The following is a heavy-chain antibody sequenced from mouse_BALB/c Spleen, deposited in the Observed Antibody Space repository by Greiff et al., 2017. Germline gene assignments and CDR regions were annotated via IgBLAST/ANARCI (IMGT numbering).Heavy chain of an antibody. CDR2: IYPGNGDT. J-gene: IGHJ3*01. Sequence: VQLQQPGAELVKPGASVKMSCKASGYTFTSYNMHWVKQTPGQGLEWIGAIYPGNGDTSYNQKFKGKATVTADKSSSTAYMQLSSLTSEDSAVYYCARRPLTDSWFACWGQGTLVTVSA. CDR3: ARRPLTDSWFAC. D-gene: IGHD4-1*01. CDR1: GYTFTSYN. V-gene: IGHV1-12*01.